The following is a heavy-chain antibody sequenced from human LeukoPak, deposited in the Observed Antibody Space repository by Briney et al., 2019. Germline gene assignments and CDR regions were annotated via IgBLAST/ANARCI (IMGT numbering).Heavy chain of an antibody. D-gene: IGHD3-3*01. V-gene: IGHV3-11*04. J-gene: IGHJ5*02. Sequence: GGSLRLSCAASGFTFSDYYMSWIRQAPGKGLERVSYISSSGSTIYYADSVKGRFTISRDNDSISLYLKMNSLSAEDTAVYYCARDRRAMDYDFWSGYYIGRFDPWGQGTLVTVSS. CDR2: ISSSGSTI. CDR1: GFTFSDYY. CDR3: ARDRRAMDYDFWSGYYIGRFDP.